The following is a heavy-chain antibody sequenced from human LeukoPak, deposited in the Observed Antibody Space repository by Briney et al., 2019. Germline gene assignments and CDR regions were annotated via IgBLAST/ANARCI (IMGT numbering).Heavy chain of an antibody. CDR2: ISAYNGNT. Sequence: ASVKVSCKASGYTFSSYGISWVRQAPGQGLEWMGWISAYNGNTNYAEKFQGRVTMNTDTSTSTAYMDLRSLRSDDTAVYYCARDMGGYSWFDSWGQGTLVTVSS. D-gene: IGHD3-16*01. V-gene: IGHV1-18*01. CDR3: ARDMGGYSWFDS. J-gene: IGHJ5*01. CDR1: GYTFSSYG.